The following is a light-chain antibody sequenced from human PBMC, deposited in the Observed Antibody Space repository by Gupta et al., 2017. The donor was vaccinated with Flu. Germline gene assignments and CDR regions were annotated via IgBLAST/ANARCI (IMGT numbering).Light chain of an antibody. Sequence: GERATISCRASQNIRRYLTWYLHEPGKAPKVLIHAASSLPRGIPSRFNGGGSGTDFTLTITSLQPEDFATYYCQQTFSTPQTFGPGTKVEIK. CDR1: QNIRRY. J-gene: IGKJ1*01. CDR3: QQTFSTPQT. V-gene: IGKV1-39*01. CDR2: AAS.